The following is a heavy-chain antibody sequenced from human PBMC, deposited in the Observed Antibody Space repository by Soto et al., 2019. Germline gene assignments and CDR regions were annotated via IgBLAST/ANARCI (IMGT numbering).Heavy chain of an antibody. V-gene: IGHV1-69*18. D-gene: IGHD6-19*01. CDR1: GGTLNKHA. CDR3: ARGGTSGWLKGAYDV. CDR2: IIPMFGIP. J-gene: IGHJ3*01. Sequence: QVQLVQSGAEVKKPGSSVKVSCRASGGTLNKHAITWVRRAPGQGLEWLGRIIPMFGIPNYPQKFQGRVTITADDSTNTSHMELIGLTSDDTAVYYCARGGTSGWLKGAYDVWGQGTMVTVSS.